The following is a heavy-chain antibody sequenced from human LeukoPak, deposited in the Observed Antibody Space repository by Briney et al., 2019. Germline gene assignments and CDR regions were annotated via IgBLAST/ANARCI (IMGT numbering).Heavy chain of an antibody. Sequence: GGSLRLSCAASEFTFSSYAMSWVRQAPGKGLEWVSTISACGGSTNHAYSVKGRFRISRDNSENTLSLEMSSLRAEDAAVYYCAKDLGSSFEYVWGINRYSPSFDYWGQGTLVTVSS. CDR2: ISACGGST. J-gene: IGHJ4*02. V-gene: IGHV3-23*01. D-gene: IGHD3-16*02. CDR1: EFTFSSYA. CDR3: AKDLGSSFEYVWGINRYSPSFDY.